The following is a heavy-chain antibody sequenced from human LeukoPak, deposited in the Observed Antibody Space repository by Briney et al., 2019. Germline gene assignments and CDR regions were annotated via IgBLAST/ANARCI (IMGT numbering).Heavy chain of an antibody. D-gene: IGHD6-13*01. J-gene: IGHJ4*02. CDR3: ASGDSSSWYSVSY. CDR1: GGTFSSYA. CDR2: IIPILGIA. V-gene: IGHV1-69*04. Sequence: ASVKVSCKASGGTFSSYAISWVRHAPGQGLEWMGRIIPILGIANYAQKFQGRVTITADKSTSTDYMELRRLRSEDTAVYYCASGDSSSWYSVSYWGQGTLVTVSS.